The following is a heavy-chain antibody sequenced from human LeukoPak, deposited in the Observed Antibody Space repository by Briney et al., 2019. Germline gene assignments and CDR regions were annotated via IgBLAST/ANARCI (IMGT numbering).Heavy chain of an antibody. D-gene: IGHD3-22*01. CDR3: ARHYYNDNTLLDF. J-gene: IGHJ4*02. CDR2: IHPSDSDT. V-gene: IGHV5-10-1*01. Sequence: GESLKISCKGSGYSFTTYWISWVRQMPGEGPEWMGRIHPSDSDTNYSPSFQGHVTFSTDKSISTAYLQWTSLKATDTAIYFCARHYYNDNTLLDFWGQGTLVTVSS. CDR1: GYSFTTYW.